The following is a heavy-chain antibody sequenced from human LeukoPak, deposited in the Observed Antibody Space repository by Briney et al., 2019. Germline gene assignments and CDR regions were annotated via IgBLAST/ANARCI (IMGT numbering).Heavy chain of an antibody. D-gene: IGHD3-10*01. CDR1: GFTFSTAW. CDR2: IYSDASDK. CDR3: ASDSGHAFYF. Sequence: PGGSLRLSCTASGFTFSTAWMHWVRQAPGKGLVWVSRIYSDASDKTYADSARGRFTISRDNANNTVYLQMNSLRAEDSALYYCASDSGHAFYFWGQGTIVSVSS. J-gene: IGHJ3*01. V-gene: IGHV3-74*01.